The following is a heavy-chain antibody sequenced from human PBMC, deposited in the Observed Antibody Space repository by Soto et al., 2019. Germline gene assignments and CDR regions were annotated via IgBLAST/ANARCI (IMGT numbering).Heavy chain of an antibody. V-gene: IGHV7-4-1*01. D-gene: IGHD3-3*01. CDR1: GYTFTSYA. Sequence: QVQLVQSGSELKKPGASVKVSCKASGYTFTSYAMNWVRQAPGQGLEWMGWINTNTGNPTYAQGFTGRFVFSLDTSVSTAYLQICSLKAEDTAVYYCARDRPPTDAIFGVGMSHYGMDVWGQGTTVTVSS. J-gene: IGHJ6*02. CDR2: INTNTGNP. CDR3: ARDRPPTDAIFGVGMSHYGMDV.